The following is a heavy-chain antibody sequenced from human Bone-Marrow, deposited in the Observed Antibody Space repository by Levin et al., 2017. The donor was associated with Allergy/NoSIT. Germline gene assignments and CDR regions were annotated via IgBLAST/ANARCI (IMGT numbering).Heavy chain of an antibody. D-gene: IGHD2-15*01. J-gene: IGHJ4*02. CDR3: ARGTPDIVVVVAATAHLDY. Sequence: AGGSLRLSCAASGFTFSSYGMHWVRQAPGKGLEWVAVIWYDGSNKYYADSVKGRFTISRDNSKNTLYLQMNSLRAEDTAVYYCARGTPDIVVVVAATAHLDYWGQGTLVTVSS. V-gene: IGHV3-33*01. CDR1: GFTFSSYG. CDR2: IWYDGSNK.